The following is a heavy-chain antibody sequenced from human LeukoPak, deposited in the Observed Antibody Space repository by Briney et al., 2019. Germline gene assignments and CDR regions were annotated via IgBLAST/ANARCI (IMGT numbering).Heavy chain of an antibody. D-gene: IGHD3-9*01. CDR2: INPNSGGT. J-gene: IGHJ5*02. Sequence: ASVKVSCKASGYTFTGYYMHWVRQAPGQGLEWMGWINPNSGGTNYAQKFQGWVTMTRDTSISTAYMELSSLRSDDTAVYYCARDLGILTGYPNWFDPWGQGTLVTVSS. V-gene: IGHV1-2*04. CDR3: ARDLGILTGYPNWFDP. CDR1: GYTFTGYY.